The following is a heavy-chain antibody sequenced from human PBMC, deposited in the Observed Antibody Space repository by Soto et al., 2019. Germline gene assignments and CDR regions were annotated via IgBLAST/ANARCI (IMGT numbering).Heavy chain of an antibody. CDR1: GFTFSSYS. Sequence: GGSLRLSCAASGFTFSSYSMNWVRQAPGKGLEWVSSISSSSYIYYADSVKGRFTISRDNAKNSLYLQMNSLRAEDTAVYYCARVSGLNGMDVWGQGTTVTVSS. J-gene: IGHJ6*02. V-gene: IGHV3-21*01. D-gene: IGHD3-3*01. CDR3: ARVSGLNGMDV. CDR2: ISSSSYI.